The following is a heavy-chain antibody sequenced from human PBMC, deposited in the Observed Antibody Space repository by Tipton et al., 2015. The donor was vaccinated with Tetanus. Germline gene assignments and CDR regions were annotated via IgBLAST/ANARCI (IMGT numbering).Heavy chain of an antibody. Sequence: TLSLTCDVSGASFRLGGYFWSWVRQHLGRGLEWIGNIQNTGNTHYNPSVESRASISLDTSTNQFYLRLRSVTVADTAVYYCARDQLGYSDRDALDVWGRGTMVTVSS. CDR3: ARDQLGYSDRDALDV. J-gene: IGHJ3*01. D-gene: IGHD6-13*01. CDR2: IQNTGNT. CDR1: GASFRLGGYF. V-gene: IGHV4-31*11.